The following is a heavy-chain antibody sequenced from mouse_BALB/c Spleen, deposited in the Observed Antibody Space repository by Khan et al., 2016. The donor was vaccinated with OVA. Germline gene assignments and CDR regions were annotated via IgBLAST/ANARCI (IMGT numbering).Heavy chain of an antibody. Sequence: VQLQQSGAELARPGASVKLSCKASDYTFTDYYINWVKQRTGQGLEWIGELSPGSGDTYYNEKFKGKATLTADKSSTTAYMQLSSLTSEASAVYFCARRNYFGYTFVYWGQGTLVTVSA. CDR2: LSPGSGDT. CDR3: ARRNYFGYTFVY. CDR1: DYTFTDYY. D-gene: IGHD1-2*01. J-gene: IGHJ3*01. V-gene: IGHV1-77*01.